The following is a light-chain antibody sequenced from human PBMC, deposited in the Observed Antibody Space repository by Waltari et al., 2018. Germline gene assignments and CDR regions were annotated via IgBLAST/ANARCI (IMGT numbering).Light chain of an antibody. J-gene: IGLJ3*02. CDR2: RNN. V-gene: IGLV1-47*01. CDR3: AAWDDSLSGWV. CDR1: SSTIGSNY. Sequence: QSVLTQPPPASGTPGQRVTIPCSGSSSTIGSNYVYWYQQLPGTAPTLLIYRNNQRPSGVPDRFSGSKSGTSASLAISGLRSEDEADYYCAAWDDSLSGWVFGGGTKLTVL.